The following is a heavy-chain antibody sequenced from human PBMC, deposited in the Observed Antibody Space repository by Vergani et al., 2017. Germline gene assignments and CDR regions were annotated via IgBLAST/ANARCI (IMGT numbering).Heavy chain of an antibody. J-gene: IGHJ4*02. D-gene: IGHD3-10*01. CDR1: GFTFGDYD. CDR3: ALRGSGNTYYFDY. V-gene: IGHV3-20*04. CDR2: VNWNGDSS. Sequence: DVQLVESGGGVVRPGGSLRLSCAASGFTFGDYDMNWVRQAPGKGLEWVSRVNWNGDSSVYADSVKGRFTISRDNAKNSLYLQMTSLRAEDTAFYYCALRGSGNTYYFDYWGQGALVTVSS.